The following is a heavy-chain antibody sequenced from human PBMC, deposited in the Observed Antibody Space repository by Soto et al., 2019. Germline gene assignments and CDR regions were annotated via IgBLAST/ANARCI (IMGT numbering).Heavy chain of an antibody. CDR3: ARDLGIVVVPAANRAFDI. CDR2: IIPIFGTA. D-gene: IGHD2-2*03. V-gene: IGHV1-69*13. CDR1: GGTFSSYA. J-gene: IGHJ3*02. Sequence: SVKVSCKASGGTFSSYAISWVRQAPGQGLEWMGGIIPIFGTANYAQKFQGRVTITADESTSTAYMELSSLRSEDTAVYYCARDLGIVVVPAANRAFDIWGQGTMVTVSS.